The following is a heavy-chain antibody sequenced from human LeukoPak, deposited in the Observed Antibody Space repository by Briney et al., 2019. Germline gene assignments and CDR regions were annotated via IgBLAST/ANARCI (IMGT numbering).Heavy chain of an antibody. D-gene: IGHD2-2*01. J-gene: IGHJ5*02. CDR1: GGSISSYC. Sequence: KSSETLSLTCTVSGGSISSYCWSWIRQPAGKGLEWIGRIYTSGSTNYNPSLKSRVTMSVDTSKNQFSLKLSSVTAADTAVYYCVRDWMRNPSAYWSSTSCYNWFDPWGQGTLVTVSS. CDR3: VRDWMRNPSAYWSSTSCYNWFDP. V-gene: IGHV4-4*07. CDR2: IYTSGST.